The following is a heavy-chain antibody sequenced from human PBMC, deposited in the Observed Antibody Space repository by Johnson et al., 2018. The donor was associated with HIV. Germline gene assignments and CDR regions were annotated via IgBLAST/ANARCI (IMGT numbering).Heavy chain of an antibody. V-gene: IGHV3-20*04. Sequence: VQLVESGGDVVRPGGSLRLSCAASGFTFDDYAMGWVRQVPGKGLEWVSGINWNGGSTCYADSVKGRFTISRDNARNFLYLQMNSVRAEDTALYFCARVLNARPQWALDIWGQGTMVTVSS. J-gene: IGHJ3*02. D-gene: IGHD5-24*01. CDR1: GFTFDDYA. CDR3: ARVLNARPQWALDI. CDR2: INWNGGST.